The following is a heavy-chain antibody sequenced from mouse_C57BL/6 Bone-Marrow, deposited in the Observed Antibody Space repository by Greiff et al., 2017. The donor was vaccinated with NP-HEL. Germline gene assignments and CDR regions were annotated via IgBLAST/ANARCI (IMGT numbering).Heavy chain of an antibody. Sequence: QVHVKQPGAELVMPGASVKLSCTASGYTFTSYWMHWVKQRPGQGLEWIGEIDPSDSYTNYNQKFKGKSTLTVDKSSSTAYMQLSSLTSEDSAVYHCAREGYWGYSPFDYWDQGTTLTVSS. J-gene: IGHJ2*01. D-gene: IGHD2-3*01. V-gene: IGHV1-69*01. CDR3: AREGYWGYSPFDY. CDR1: GYTFTSYW. CDR2: IDPSDSYT.